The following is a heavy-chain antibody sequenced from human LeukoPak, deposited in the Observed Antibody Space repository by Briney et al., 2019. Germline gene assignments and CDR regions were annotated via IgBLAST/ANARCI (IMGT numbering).Heavy chain of an antibody. Sequence: ASVKVSCKASGYTFTGQYMHWVRQAPGQGLEWMGWINPKSGGTNYAQKFQGRVTMTRDTSISTAYMELSRLRSDDTAVYYCARRLPAANHDAFDIWGQGTMVTVSS. D-gene: IGHD2-2*01. CDR1: GYTFTGQY. CDR3: ARRLPAANHDAFDI. J-gene: IGHJ3*02. CDR2: INPKSGGT. V-gene: IGHV1-2*02.